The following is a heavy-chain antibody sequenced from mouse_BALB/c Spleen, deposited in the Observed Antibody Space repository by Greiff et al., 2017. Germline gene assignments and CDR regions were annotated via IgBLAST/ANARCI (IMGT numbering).Heavy chain of an antibody. V-gene: IGHV5-9-3*01. D-gene: IGHD2-1*01. J-gene: IGHJ2*01. Sequence: DVKLVESGGGLVKPGGSLKLSCAASGFTFSSYAMSWVRQTPEKRLEWVATISSGGSYTYYPDSVKGRFTISRDNAKNTLYLQMSSLRSEDTAMYYCARHDGYGNYYFDYWGQGTTLTVSS. CDR2: ISSGGSYT. CDR3: ARHDGYGNYYFDY. CDR1: GFTFSSYA.